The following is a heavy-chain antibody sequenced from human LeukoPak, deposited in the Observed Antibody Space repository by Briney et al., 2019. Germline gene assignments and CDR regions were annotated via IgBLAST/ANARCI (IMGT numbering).Heavy chain of an antibody. CDR3: ARDVDTAMVTQYWFDP. V-gene: IGHV3-74*01. CDR1: GFTFSRYW. Sequence: GGSLRLSCAASGFTFSRYWMHWVRQAPGKGLVWVSRINSDGSSTSYADSVKGRFTISRDNAKNSLYLQMNSLRAEDTAVYYCARDVDTAMVTQYWFDPWGQGTLVTVSS. D-gene: IGHD5-18*01. CDR2: INSDGSST. J-gene: IGHJ5*02.